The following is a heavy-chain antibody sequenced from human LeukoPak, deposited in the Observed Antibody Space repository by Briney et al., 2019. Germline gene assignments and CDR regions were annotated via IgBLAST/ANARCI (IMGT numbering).Heavy chain of an antibody. CDR2: ISGSGGST. Sequence: GGSLRLSCTASGFTFSSYAMSWVRQAPGKGLGWVSAISGSGGSTYYADSVKGRFTISRDNSKNTLYLQMNSLRAEDTAVYYCARTLIEYSVSSCYFDYWGQGTLVTVSS. J-gene: IGHJ4*02. V-gene: IGHV3-23*01. D-gene: IGHD6-6*01. CDR1: GFTFSSYA. CDR3: ARTLIEYSVSSCYFDY.